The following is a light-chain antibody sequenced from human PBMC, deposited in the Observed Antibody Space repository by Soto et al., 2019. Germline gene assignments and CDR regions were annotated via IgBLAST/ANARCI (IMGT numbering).Light chain of an antibody. V-gene: IGKV3-20*01. CDR3: QQYGSSPRT. Sequence: EVVLTQSPATLSVSPGECVTLSCRASQGIGDTLAWYQQKPGQAPRLLIYDASSRATGIPDRFSGSGSGTDFTLTISRLEPEDFAVYYCQQYGSSPRTFGQGTKVDIK. CDR1: QGIGDT. CDR2: DAS. J-gene: IGKJ1*01.